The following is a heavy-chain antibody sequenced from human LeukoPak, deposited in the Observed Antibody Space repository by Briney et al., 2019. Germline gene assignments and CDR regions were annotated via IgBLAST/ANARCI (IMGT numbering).Heavy chain of an antibody. V-gene: IGHV3-73*01. D-gene: IGHD4-17*01. CDR1: GFTLSGSA. CDR2: IRSKTKSYAT. J-gene: IGHJ1*01. CDR3: SRADDYDDYERHFQD. Sequence: GGFLKLSCAASGFTLSGSAMHWVRQASGRGLEWVGRIRSKTKSYATAYVASVKGRFSVSRDDSKNTAYLQMNSLKTEDTGVYYCSRADDYDDYERHFQDWGQGTLVTVSS.